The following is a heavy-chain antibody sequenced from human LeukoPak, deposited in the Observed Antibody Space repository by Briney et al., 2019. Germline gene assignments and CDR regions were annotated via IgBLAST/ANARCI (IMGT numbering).Heavy chain of an antibody. J-gene: IGHJ4*02. D-gene: IGHD3-22*01. CDR1: GYTFTSYG. CDR3: AAGDYYYDSSGYYC. Sequence: ASVKVSCKASGYTFTSYGISWVRQAPGQGLEWMGWISAYNGNTNYAQKLQGRVTMTTDTSTSTAYMELRSLRSDDTAVYYCAAGDYYYDSSGYYCWGQGTLVTVSS. V-gene: IGHV1-18*01. CDR2: ISAYNGNT.